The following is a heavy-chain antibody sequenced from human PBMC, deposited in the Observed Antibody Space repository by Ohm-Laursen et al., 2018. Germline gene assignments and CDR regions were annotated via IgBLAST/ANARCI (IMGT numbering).Heavy chain of an antibody. V-gene: IGHV4-61*01. Sequence: SETLSLTWAVSGVSVSSDNYYWSWIRQPPGKGLECIGYIYYSGNTNYNPSLKSRVTISMDTSKNQFSLKLSPVTAADTAVYYCARIHYSSTSEDYFDYWGQGALVTVSS. CDR2: IYYSGNT. D-gene: IGHD6-13*01. CDR3: ARIHYSSTSEDYFDY. J-gene: IGHJ4*02. CDR1: GVSVSSDNYY.